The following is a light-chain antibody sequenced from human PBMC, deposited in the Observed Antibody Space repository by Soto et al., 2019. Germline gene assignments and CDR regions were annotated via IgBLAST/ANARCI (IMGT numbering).Light chain of an antibody. CDR1: QSISSY. CDR2: AAS. J-gene: IGKJ1*01. Sequence: DIQMTQSPSSLSASVGDRVTITCRASQSISSYLNWYQQKPGKAPKLLIYAASSLQSGFPSRFSGSGSGTDFTLTISSLQPEDFATYYCQQSYTSWTFGQGTKV. CDR3: QQSYTSWT. V-gene: IGKV1-39*01.